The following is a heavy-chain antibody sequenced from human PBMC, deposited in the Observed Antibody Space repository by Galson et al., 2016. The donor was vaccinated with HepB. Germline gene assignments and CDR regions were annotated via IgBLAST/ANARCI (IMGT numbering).Heavy chain of an antibody. J-gene: IGHJ4*02. D-gene: IGHD6-19*01. V-gene: IGHV3-30-3*01. CDR1: GFPFGSDA. CDR2: ISCDGSKQ. Sequence: SLRLSCAASGFPFGSDAFHWVRQAPGKGLEWVAMISCDGSKQFYAASVKGRFTISRDNSKNTLFLGMNSLTAADTAVYFCGRDPHSSGWSGVMGYIDYWGQGTLVTVSS. CDR3: GRDPHSSGWSGVMGYIDY.